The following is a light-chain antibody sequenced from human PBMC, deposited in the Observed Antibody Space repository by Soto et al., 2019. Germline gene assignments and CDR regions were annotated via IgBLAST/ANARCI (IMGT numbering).Light chain of an antibody. V-gene: IGKV3-15*01. J-gene: IGKJ1*01. CDR3: QQYNNWPRT. Sequence: EIVMTQSPATLSVSPGERATLSYRASQSVSSNLAWYQQKPGQAPRLLIYGASTRATGIPARFSGSGSGTEFTLTISSLQSEDFAVYYCQQYNNWPRTFGQGTKVEIK. CDR1: QSVSSN. CDR2: GAS.